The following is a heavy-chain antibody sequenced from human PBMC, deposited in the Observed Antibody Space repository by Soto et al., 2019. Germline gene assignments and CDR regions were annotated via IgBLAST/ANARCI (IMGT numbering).Heavy chain of an antibody. J-gene: IGHJ4*02. CDR1: GDSFPKYG. CDR2: IYPHDLDS. CDR3: ARRNDNWGGGSDY. D-gene: IGHD3-16*01. V-gene: IGHV5-51*01. Sequence: VESLSISCKASGDSFPKYGIVWVLQKPGKGLEWMGIIYPHDLDSKYSPSFEGQVTISVDKSTSTAYLQWTSLKASDTAIYYCARRNDNWGGGSDYWGQGTKVTVSS.